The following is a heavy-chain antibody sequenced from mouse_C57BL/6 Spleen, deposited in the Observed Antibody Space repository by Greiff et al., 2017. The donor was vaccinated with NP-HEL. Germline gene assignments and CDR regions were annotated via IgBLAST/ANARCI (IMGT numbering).Heavy chain of an antibody. Sequence: EVKVVESGGGLVKPGGSLKLSCAASGFTFSSYAMSWVRQTPEKRLEWVATISDGGSYTYYPDNVKGRFTISRDNAKNNLYLQMSHLKSEDTAMYYGARGGDTEDVEGLFAYWGQGTLVTVSA. CDR1: GFTFSSYA. V-gene: IGHV5-4*03. D-gene: IGHD1-1*01. J-gene: IGHJ3*01. CDR2: ISDGGSYT. CDR3: ARGGDTEDVEGLFAY.